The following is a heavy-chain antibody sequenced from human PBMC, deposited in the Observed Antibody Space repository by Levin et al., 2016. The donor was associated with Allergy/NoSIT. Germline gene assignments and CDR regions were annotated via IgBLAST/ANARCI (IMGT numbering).Heavy chain of an antibody. J-gene: IGHJ4*02. V-gene: IGHV4-34*01. CDR3: ARATRIGYLKYYFDY. D-gene: IGHD2-15*01. CDR2: INHSGST. CDR1: GGSFSGYY. Sequence: SETLSLTCTVYGGSFSGYYWSWIRQPPGKGLEWIGEINHSGSTNYNPSLKSRVTISVDTSKNQFSLKLSSVTAADTAVYYCARATRIGYLKYYFDYWGQGTLVTVSS.